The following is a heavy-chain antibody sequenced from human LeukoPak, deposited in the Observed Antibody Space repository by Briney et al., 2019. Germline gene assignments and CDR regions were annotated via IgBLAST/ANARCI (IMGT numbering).Heavy chain of an antibody. J-gene: IGHJ4*02. CDR2: VYYSGST. Sequence: PSETLSLTCTVSGGSISNYFWSWIRQPPGKRLEWIGCVYYSGSTNSNPSLKSRVTISVDTSKKQFSLKLKSVTAADTAVYYCARDSGVATAFDYWGQGTLVTVSS. D-gene: IGHD2-21*02. CDR3: ARDSGVATAFDY. V-gene: IGHV4-59*01. CDR1: GGSISNYF.